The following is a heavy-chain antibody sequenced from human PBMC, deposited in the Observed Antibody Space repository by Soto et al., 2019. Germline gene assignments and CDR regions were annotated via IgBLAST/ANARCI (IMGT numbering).Heavy chain of an antibody. CDR3: ARGSVIVGATVFDY. CDR1: GGSFSGYY. D-gene: IGHD1-26*01. CDR2: INHSGST. V-gene: IGHV4-34*01. Sequence: SETLSLTCAVYGGSFSGYYWSWIRQPPGKGLEWIGEINHSGSTNYNPSLKSRVTISVDTSKNQFSLKLSSVTAADTAVYYCARGSVIVGATVFDYWGQGTLVTVSS. J-gene: IGHJ4*02.